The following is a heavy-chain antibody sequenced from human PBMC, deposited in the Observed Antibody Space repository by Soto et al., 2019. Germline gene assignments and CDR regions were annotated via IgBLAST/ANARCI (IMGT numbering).Heavy chain of an antibody. V-gene: IGHV1-69*01. J-gene: IGHJ6*02. CDR2: IIPIFGTA. CDR1: GGTFSSXA. CDR3: ARDHGSGRPILYGMDV. Sequence: QVQLVQSGAEVKKPGSSVKVSCKASGGTFSSXAISWVRQAPGQGXXXMGGIIPIFGTANYAQKFQGRVTITADESTSTAYMELSSLRSEDTAVYYCARDHGSGRPILYGMDVWGQGTTVTVSS. D-gene: IGHD3-10*01.